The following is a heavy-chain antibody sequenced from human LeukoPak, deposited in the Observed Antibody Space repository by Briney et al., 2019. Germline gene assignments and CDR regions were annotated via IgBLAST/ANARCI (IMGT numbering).Heavy chain of an antibody. CDR2: INPNSGGT. CDR3: ASTRGYCSSTSCPGAFDI. J-gene: IGHJ3*02. Sequence: GASVKVSCKASGYTFTDYCIHWVRQAPGQGLEWMGWINPNSGGTNYAQKFQGRVTMTRDTSISTAYMELSRLRSDDTAVYYCASTRGYCSSTSCPGAFDIWGQGTMVTVSS. V-gene: IGHV1-2*02. CDR1: GYTFTDYC. D-gene: IGHD2-2*01.